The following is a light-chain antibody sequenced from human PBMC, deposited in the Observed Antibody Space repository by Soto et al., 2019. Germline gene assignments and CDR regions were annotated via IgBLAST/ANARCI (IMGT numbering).Light chain of an antibody. Sequence: QSVLTQPASVSGSPGQSITISCTGTSSDVGSYNLVSWYQQHPGEAPKLMIYEGSKRPSGVSNRFSGSKSGNTASLTISGLQAEDEADYYCCSYAGSITYVFGTGTKFAVL. CDR2: EGS. CDR3: CSYAGSITYV. CDR1: SSDVGSYNL. V-gene: IGLV2-23*01. J-gene: IGLJ1*01.